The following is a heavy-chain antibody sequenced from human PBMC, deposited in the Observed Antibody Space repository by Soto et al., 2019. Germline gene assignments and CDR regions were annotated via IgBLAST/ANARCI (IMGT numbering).Heavy chain of an antibody. D-gene: IGHD1-26*01. V-gene: IGHV2-5*02. Sequence: QITLKESGPTLVKPTQTLTLTCTFSGFSLSTSGVGVGWIRQPPGKALEWLALIYWDDDKRYSPSLKSRLTITKDTPKNQVVLTMTHMDPVDTATYSCAHSPDAGVVGAYSYFDYWGQGTLVTVSS. CDR2: IYWDDDK. CDR1: GFSLSTSGVG. CDR3: AHSPDAGVVGAYSYFDY. J-gene: IGHJ4*02.